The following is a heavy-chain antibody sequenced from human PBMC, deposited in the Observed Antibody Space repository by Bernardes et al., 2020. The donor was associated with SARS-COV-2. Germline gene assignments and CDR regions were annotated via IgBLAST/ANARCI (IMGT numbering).Heavy chain of an antibody. CDR3: ARYGRWRVSTAMVKIYYGMDV. J-gene: IGHJ6*02. CDR2: IYQSGTT. V-gene: IGHV4-30-2*01. Sequence: TLSLTCAVSGGSISSDENSWSWIRQPPGKGLEWIGYIYQSGTTNYNPSLKSRVTISVDTSKNQFSLKLSSVTAADTAVYYCARYGRWRVSTAMVKIYYGMDVWGQGTTVTVSS. CDR1: GGSISSDENS. D-gene: IGHD5-18*01.